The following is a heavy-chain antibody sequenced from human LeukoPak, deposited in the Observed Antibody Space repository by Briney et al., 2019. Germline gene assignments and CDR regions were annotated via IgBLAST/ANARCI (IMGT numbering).Heavy chain of an antibody. J-gene: IGHJ3*02. V-gene: IGHV3-48*03. D-gene: IGHD6-13*01. CDR2: ISSSGSTI. CDR3: AKDGLRDSSSWYVPGGAFDI. CDR1: GFTFSSYE. Sequence: GGSLRLSCAASGFTFSSYEMNWVRQAPGKGLEWVSYISSSGSTIYYADSVKGRFTISRDNAKNSLYLQMNSLRAEDTAVYYCAKDGLRDSSSWYVPGGAFDIWGQGTMVTVSS.